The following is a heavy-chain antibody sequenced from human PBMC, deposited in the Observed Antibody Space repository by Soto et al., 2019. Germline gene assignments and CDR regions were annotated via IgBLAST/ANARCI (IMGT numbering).Heavy chain of an antibody. CDR3: ASLNYYGSGSSDAFDI. J-gene: IGHJ3*02. CDR1: GYSFTSYW. Sequence: GESLKISCKGSGYSFTSYWIGWVRQMHGKGLEWMGIIYPGDSDTRYSPSFQGQVTISADKSISTAYLQWSSLKASDTAMYYCASLNYYGSGSSDAFDIWGQGTMVTVSS. V-gene: IGHV5-51*01. CDR2: IYPGDSDT. D-gene: IGHD3-10*01.